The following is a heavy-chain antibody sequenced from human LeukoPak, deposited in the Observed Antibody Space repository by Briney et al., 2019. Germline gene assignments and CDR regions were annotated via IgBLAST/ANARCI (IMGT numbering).Heavy chain of an antibody. D-gene: IGHD5-18*01. CDR2: ISSSGGTR. Sequence: GGSLRLSCAASGFTFSSYEMNWVRQAPGKGLEWVLYISSSGGTRYYADSVKGQFTISRNNAKVSLYLQMNSLSSEDTAVYYCLRDVIPSWLLFDYWGQGTLVAVSS. J-gene: IGHJ4*02. V-gene: IGHV3-48*03. CDR3: LRDVIPSWLLFDY. CDR1: GFTFSSYE.